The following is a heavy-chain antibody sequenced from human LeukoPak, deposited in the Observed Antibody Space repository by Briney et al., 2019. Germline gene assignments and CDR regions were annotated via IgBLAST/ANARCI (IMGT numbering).Heavy chain of an antibody. Sequence: GGSLRLSCAASGFTFSSYAMHWVRQAPGKGLEWVAVISYDGSNKYYADSVKGRFTISRDNSKNTLYLQMNSLRAEDTAVYYCARDSRNRFFDYGMDVWGQGTTVTVSS. CDR3: ARDSRNRFFDYGMDV. V-gene: IGHV3-30-3*01. D-gene: IGHD3-3*01. CDR2: ISYDGSNK. J-gene: IGHJ6*02. CDR1: GFTFSSYA.